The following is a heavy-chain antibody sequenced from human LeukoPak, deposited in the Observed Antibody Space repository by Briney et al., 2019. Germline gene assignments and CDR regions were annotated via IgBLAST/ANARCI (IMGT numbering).Heavy chain of an antibody. J-gene: IGHJ5*02. CDR2: IYYSGST. D-gene: IGHD3-3*01. CDR1: GGSIRSYY. CDR3: ARDLGFWSGYYTYNWFDP. V-gene: IGHV4-59*01. Sequence: SETLSLTXTVSGGSIRSYYWSWIRQPPGKGLEWIGYIYYSGSTNYNPSLKSRVTISVDTSKSQFSLKLSSVTAADTAVYYCARDLGFWSGYYTYNWFDPWGQGTLVTVSS.